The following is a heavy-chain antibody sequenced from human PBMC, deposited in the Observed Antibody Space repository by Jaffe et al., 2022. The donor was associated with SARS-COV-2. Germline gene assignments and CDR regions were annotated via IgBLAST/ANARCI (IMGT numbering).Heavy chain of an antibody. V-gene: IGHV4-39*01. CDR1: GGSISSSSYY. CDR2: IYYSGST. Sequence: QLQLQESGPGLVKPSETLSLTCTVSGGSISSSSYYWGWIRQPPGKGLEWIGSIYYSGSTYYNPSLKSRVTISVDTSKNQFSLKLSSVTAADTAVYYCARRRVSEDPTLPVVPAAPGGAFDIWGQGTMVTVSS. J-gene: IGHJ3*02. CDR3: ARRRVSEDPTLPVVPAAPGGAFDI. D-gene: IGHD2-2*01.